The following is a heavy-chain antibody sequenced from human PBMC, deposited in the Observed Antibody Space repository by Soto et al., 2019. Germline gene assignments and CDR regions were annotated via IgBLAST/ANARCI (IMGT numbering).Heavy chain of an antibody. D-gene: IGHD2-15*01. CDR1: GGSISSYY. J-gene: IGHJ4*02. CDR2: IYYSGST. Sequence: SETLSLTCTVSGGSISSYYWSWIRQPPGKGLEWIWYIYYSGSTNYNPSLKSRVTISVDTSKNHFSLKLSSVTAADTAVYYCARGDCSGGSCYLGKLDYWGQGTLVTVSS. V-gene: IGHV4-59*01. CDR3: ARGDCSGGSCYLGKLDY.